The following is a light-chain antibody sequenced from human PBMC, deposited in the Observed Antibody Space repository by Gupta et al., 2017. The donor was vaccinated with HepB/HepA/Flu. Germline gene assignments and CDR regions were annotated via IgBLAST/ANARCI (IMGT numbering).Light chain of an antibody. CDR1: RSVSHY. CDR3: QQRGDWPLT. Sequence: EIVLTQSPATLSLSPGDRATLSCRASRSVSHYVAWYQQRPGQAPRLLIYDSSMGATGVPGRFSGSGSGTDFTLTISVLEPEDSALYFCQQRGDWPLTFGGGTRVEIK. CDR2: DSS. V-gene: IGKV3-11*01. J-gene: IGKJ4*01.